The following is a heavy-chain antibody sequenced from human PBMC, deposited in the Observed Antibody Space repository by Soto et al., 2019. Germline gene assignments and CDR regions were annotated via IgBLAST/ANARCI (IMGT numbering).Heavy chain of an antibody. CDR1: GRSISSGGYS. J-gene: IGHJ5*02. CDR3: ARVPGP. Sequence: SETLSLTCAVSGRSISSGGYSWSWLRQPPGKGLEWIGYIYHSGSTYYNPSLKSRVTISVDRSKSQFSLKLSSVTAADTAVYYCARVPGPWGQGTLVTVSS. V-gene: IGHV4-30-2*01. CDR2: IYHSGST.